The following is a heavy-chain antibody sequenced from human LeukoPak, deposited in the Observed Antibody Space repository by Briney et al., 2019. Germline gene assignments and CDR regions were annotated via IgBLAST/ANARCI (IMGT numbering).Heavy chain of an antibody. CDR3: ARHLSGVTGYTYGRGIDY. CDR2: ISSSGNSI. Sequence: GGSLRLSCAASGFTFSTYEMNWVRQAPGKGLEWVSYISSSGNSIYYADSVKGRFTISRDNAKNSLYLQMISLRAEDAAVYYCARHLSGVTGYTYGRGIDYWGQGTLVTVSS. J-gene: IGHJ4*02. V-gene: IGHV3-48*03. CDR1: GFTFSTYE. D-gene: IGHD5-18*01.